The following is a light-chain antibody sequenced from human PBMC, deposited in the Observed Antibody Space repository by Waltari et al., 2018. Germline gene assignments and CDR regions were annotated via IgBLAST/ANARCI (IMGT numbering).Light chain of an antibody. Sequence: QSVLTQPPSASGTPGTRVTIPCSGCDSNGRSNNIKWYQQLAGMAPKRLIYSKTQRPSGVPDRFSGSKSGTSASLAISGLQSEDEADYYCAAWDDSLNGVVFGGGTKLTVL. V-gene: IGLV1-44*01. CDR2: SKT. CDR1: DSNGRSNN. J-gene: IGLJ2*01. CDR3: AAWDDSLNGVV.